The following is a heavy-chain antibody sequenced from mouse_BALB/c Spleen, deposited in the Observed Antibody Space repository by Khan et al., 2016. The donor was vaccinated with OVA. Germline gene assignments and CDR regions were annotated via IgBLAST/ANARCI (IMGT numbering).Heavy chain of an antibody. Sequence: EVQLQESGPGLVKPSQSLSLTCSVTGYSITSGYYWNWIRQFPGNKLEWMGYISYDGSNNYNPSLKNRISITRDTSKNQFFLKLNSVTTEDTATYYCARGIYYGSAMDYWGQGTSVTVSS. CDR2: ISYDGSN. J-gene: IGHJ4*01. CDR1: GYSITSGYY. D-gene: IGHD2-1*01. CDR3: ARGIYYGSAMDY. V-gene: IGHV3-6*02.